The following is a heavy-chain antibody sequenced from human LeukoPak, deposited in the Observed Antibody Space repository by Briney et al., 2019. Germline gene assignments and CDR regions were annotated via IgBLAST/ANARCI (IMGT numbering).Heavy chain of an antibody. CDR2: ISYDGSNK. V-gene: IGHV3-30*03. Sequence: PGRSPRLSCAASGFTFSSYGMHWVRQAPGKGLEWVAVISYDGSNKYYADSVKGRFTISRDNSKNTLYLQLNSLRAEDTAVYYCARDSAYYYASGSSGPHYFDYWGQGTLVTVSS. CDR3: ARDSAYYYASGSSGPHYFDY. J-gene: IGHJ4*02. D-gene: IGHD3-10*01. CDR1: GFTFSSYG.